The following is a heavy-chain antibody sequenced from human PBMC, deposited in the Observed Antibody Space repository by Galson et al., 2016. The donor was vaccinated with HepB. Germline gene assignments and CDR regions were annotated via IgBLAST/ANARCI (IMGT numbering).Heavy chain of an antibody. CDR1: GGIFSSYA. CDR3: ARDLGYSDDLGDS. CDR2: IIPSFVTP. Sequence: SCKASGGIFSSYAISWVRQAPGQGLEWMGGIIPSFVTPTYAQKFQGRVTITADESTSTVSMELSSLKSEDTAVYFCARDLGYSDDLGDSWGQGTLVTVSS. J-gene: IGHJ4*02. V-gene: IGHV1-69*01. D-gene: IGHD5-12*01.